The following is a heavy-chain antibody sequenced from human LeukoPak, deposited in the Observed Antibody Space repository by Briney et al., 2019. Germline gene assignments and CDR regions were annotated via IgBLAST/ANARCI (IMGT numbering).Heavy chain of an antibody. D-gene: IGHD3-10*01. V-gene: IGHV3-30*18. CDR2: ISNDGYNK. CDR1: GFTFNAYG. Sequence: GGSLRLSCAASGFTFNAYGMHWVREGLGEGLEWVSVISNDGYNKYYTDSVKGRFTISRDNSKNTLYLQMNSLRAEDTAVYYCAKEWIRGVINYWGQGPLTIVSS. CDR3: AKEWIRGVINY. J-gene: IGHJ4*02.